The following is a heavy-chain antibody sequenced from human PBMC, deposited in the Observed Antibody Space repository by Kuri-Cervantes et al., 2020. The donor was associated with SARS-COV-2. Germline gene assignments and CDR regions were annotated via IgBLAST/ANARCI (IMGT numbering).Heavy chain of an antibody. V-gene: IGHV3-30*02. Sequence: GGSLRLSCAVSGFTFSNYGMNWVRQAPGKGLEWVAFIRYDGSNKYYADSVKGRFTISRDNSKNTLYLQMNSLRAEDTAVYYCAKDRKQIAAAGLDYWGQGTLVTVSS. CDR3: AKDRKQIAAAGLDY. D-gene: IGHD6-13*01. CDR2: IRYDGSNK. CDR1: GFTFSNYG. J-gene: IGHJ4*02.